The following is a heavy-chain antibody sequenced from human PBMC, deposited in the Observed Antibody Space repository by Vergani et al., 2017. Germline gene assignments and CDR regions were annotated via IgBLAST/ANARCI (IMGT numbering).Heavy chain of an antibody. CDR1: GLIFSTQW. V-gene: IGHV3-7*01. CDR3: ARLGLTASRREAPVFDY. CDR2: IKEDGTGK. D-gene: IGHD6-13*01. J-gene: IGHJ4*02. Sequence: EVQLVESGGGLVQPGGSLRLSCAASGLIFSTQWMSWVRQAPGKGLEWVANIKEDGTGKYYVDSVKGRFTISRDNAKNSLYLQMNSLRAEDTAVYFCARLGLTASRREAPVFDYWGQGTLVTVSS.